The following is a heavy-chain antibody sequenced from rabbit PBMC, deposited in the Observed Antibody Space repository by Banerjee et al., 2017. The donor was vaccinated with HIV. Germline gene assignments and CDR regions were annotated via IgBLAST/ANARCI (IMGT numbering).Heavy chain of an antibody. CDR3: YVTGGDYYNHNL. J-gene: IGHJ4*01. CDR2: IDPVFDST. V-gene: IGHV1S7*01. CDR1: GFTLSSYS. D-gene: IGHD8-1*01. Sequence: GGSLTLSCKASGFTLSSYSMLWVRQAPGKGLEWIGYIDPVFDSTYYASWVNGRFTISSHNAQNTLYLQLNSLTAADTATYFCYVTGGDYYNHNLWGPGTLVTVS.